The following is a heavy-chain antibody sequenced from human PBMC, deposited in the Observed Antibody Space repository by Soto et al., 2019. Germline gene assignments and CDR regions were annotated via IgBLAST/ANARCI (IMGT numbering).Heavy chain of an antibody. CDR2: INPSGGST. V-gene: IGHV1-46*01. CDR1: GYTFTSYY. J-gene: IGHJ4*02. Sequence: QVQLVQSGAEVKKPGASVKVSCKASGYTFTSYYMHWVRQAPGQGLEWMGIINPSGGSTSYAQKFPGRVTMTRDRSTSTVYMELSSLRSEDTAVYYCARERLGELSVDYWGQGTLVTVSS. D-gene: IGHD3-16*02. CDR3: ARERLGELSVDY.